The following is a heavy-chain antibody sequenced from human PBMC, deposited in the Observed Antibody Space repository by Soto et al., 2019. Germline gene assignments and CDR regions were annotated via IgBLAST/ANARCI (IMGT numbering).Heavy chain of an antibody. Sequence: QVHLVQSGAEVKKPGASVKVSCKGSGYGFTTYGITWVRQAPGQGLEWMAWISAHNGNTNYAQKVQGRVTVTRDTSPSTAYMALRVLIYDDTAVYYCARGRYGDYWGQGALVTVSS. J-gene: IGHJ4*02. CDR1: GYGFTTYG. CDR2: ISAHNGNT. D-gene: IGHD1-1*01. V-gene: IGHV1-18*01. CDR3: ARGRYGDY.